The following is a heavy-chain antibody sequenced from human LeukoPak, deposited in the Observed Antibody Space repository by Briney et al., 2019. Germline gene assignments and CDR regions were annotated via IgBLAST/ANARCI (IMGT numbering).Heavy chain of an antibody. Sequence: SETLSLTCTVSGYSISSGYYWAWIRQPPGKGLEWIGYIYYSGSTNYKPSLKSRVTISVETSKNQFSLKLRSVTAADTAVYYCARVTGYMIEDYFDYWGQGTLVTVSS. CDR1: GYSISSGYY. V-gene: IGHV4-61*01. CDR3: ARVTGYMIEDYFDY. CDR2: IYYSGST. D-gene: IGHD3-22*01. J-gene: IGHJ4*02.